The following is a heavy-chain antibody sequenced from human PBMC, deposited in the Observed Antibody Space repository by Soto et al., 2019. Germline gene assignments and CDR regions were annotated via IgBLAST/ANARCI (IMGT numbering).Heavy chain of an antibody. CDR3: AKVPWQWRDPSAFDP. CDR2: IYSSGST. D-gene: IGHD6-19*01. CDR1: GGSIVGSY. Sequence: PSETLSLTCTVSGGSIVGSYCSWIRQAAGKGLEWIGRIYSSGSTKYNPSLKSRVTMSVDTSKNQFSLRLTSVTAADTAVYYCAKVPWQWRDPSAFDPWGQGTLVTVSS. V-gene: IGHV4-4*07. J-gene: IGHJ5*02.